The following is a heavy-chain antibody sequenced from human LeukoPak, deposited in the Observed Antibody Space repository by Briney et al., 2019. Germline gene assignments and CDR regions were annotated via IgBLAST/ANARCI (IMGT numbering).Heavy chain of an antibody. V-gene: IGHV4-4*07. D-gene: IGHD4-17*01. CDR1: GGSISSYY. CDR3: ARVSFYGDYSDY. Sequence: SETLSLTCTLSGGSISSYYWSWIRQPTGKGLARIGRIYTSGSTTYNPSLKSRVTMSVDTSKNQFSLKLSSVTAADTAVYYCARVSFYGDYSDYWGQGTLVTVSS. CDR2: IYTSGST. J-gene: IGHJ4*02.